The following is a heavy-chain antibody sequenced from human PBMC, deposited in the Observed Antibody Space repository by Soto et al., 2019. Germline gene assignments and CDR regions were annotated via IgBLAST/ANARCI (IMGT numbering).Heavy chain of an antibody. J-gene: IGHJ4*02. CDR1: GFTFSTRA. CDR2: IVGSGDA. V-gene: IGHV3-23*01. CDR3: AKDAVYDDGVWLPDY. Sequence: EVQLLESGGGLVQPGGSLRLSCVASGFTFSTRAMMWVRQAPGKGLEWVSGIVGSGDAFQADSVKGRFTISKDNSKNTLYLQMNGLRAEDTAVYFCAKDAVYDDGVWLPDYWGQGTLVTVSS. D-gene: IGHD4-17*01.